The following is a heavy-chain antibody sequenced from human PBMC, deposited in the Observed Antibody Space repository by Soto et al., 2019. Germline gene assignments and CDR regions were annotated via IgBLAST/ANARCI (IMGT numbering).Heavy chain of an antibody. V-gene: IGHV1-8*01. D-gene: IGHD7-27*01. J-gene: IGHJ4*02. CDR3: VRGPPRWGFDH. CDR1: GYTFTSYD. Sequence: QVQLVQSGAEVKKPGASVKVSCKPSGYTFTSYDINWVRQATGQGFEWLGWMSSNSGDTGYAQKFQGRVTLTRYTSIRTAYMELSSLTSEDTAVYSCVRGPPRWGFDHWGQGTLVTVSS. CDR2: MSSNSGDT.